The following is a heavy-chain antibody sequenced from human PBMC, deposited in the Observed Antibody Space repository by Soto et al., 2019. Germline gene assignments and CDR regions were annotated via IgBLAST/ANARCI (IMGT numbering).Heavy chain of an antibody. V-gene: IGHV1-24*01. Sequence: ASVKVSCKVSGYSLAELSMHWVRQAPGKGLEWMGGFDPGDGETIYAQKFQGRVTMTEDTSTDTTYMELSSLRSEDTAVYYCATEISGFDYWGQGTLVTVSS. CDR2: FDPGDGET. CDR1: GYSLAELS. CDR3: ATEISGFDY. J-gene: IGHJ4*02.